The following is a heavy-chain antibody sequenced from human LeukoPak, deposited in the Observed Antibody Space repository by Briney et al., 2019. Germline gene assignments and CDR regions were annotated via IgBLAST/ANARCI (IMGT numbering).Heavy chain of an antibody. CDR1: GFTFSGSA. CDR2: IRSKPNIYVT. Sequence: GGSLRLSCAPSGFTFSGSAMHWVRQSSGKGLEWVGRIRSKPNIYVTAYAASVKGRFTIYRDDSQNTAYLQMNSLKTEDTAVYYCARGTGYSSSWPPHWGQGTLVTVSS. CDR3: ARGTGYSSSWPPH. J-gene: IGHJ4*02. V-gene: IGHV3-73*01. D-gene: IGHD6-13*01.